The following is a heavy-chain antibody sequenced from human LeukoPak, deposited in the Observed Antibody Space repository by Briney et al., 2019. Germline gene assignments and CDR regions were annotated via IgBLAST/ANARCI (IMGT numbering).Heavy chain of an antibody. V-gene: IGHV3-23*01. CDR1: GFTFSSSA. Sequence: PGGSLRLSCAASGFTFSSSAMSWVRQVPGKGLEWVSGISASGGSTSYADSVRGRFTISRDNSKNTLYLQMNSLRAEDTAVYYCAKLVGAFFPFDYWGQGTLVTVSS. D-gene: IGHD1-26*01. J-gene: IGHJ4*02. CDR2: ISASGGST. CDR3: AKLVGAFFPFDY.